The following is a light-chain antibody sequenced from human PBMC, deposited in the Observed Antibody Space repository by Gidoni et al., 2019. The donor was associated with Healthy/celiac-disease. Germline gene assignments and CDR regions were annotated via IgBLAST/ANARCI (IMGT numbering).Light chain of an antibody. J-gene: IGKJ4*01. CDR1: QDISNY. CDR3: QQYDNLPT. Sequence: DLQMTRSPSSLSAAVGDRVTITCQASQDISNYLNWYQQKPGKAPKLLIYDASNLETGVPSRFSGSGSGTDFTFTISSLQPEDIATYYCQQYDNLPTFGGGTKVEIK. CDR2: DAS. V-gene: IGKV1-33*01.